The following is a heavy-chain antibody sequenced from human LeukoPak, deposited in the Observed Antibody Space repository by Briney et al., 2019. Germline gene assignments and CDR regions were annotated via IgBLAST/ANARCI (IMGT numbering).Heavy chain of an antibody. CDR1: GYTFTGYY. J-gene: IGHJ6*03. D-gene: IGHD4-17*01. CDR2: INPNSGGT. Sequence: ASVKVSCKASGYTFTGYYMHWVRQAPGQGLEWMGWINPNSGGTNYAQKFQGRVTMTRDTSISTAYMELSRLRSDDTAVYYCASWGGGVIYGDYPFYXXYMDVWXXGTTVTVS. V-gene: IGHV1-2*02. CDR3: ASWGGGVIYGDYPFYXXYMDV.